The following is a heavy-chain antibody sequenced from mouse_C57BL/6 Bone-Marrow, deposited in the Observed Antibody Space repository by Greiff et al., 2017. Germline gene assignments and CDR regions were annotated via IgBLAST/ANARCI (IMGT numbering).Heavy chain of an antibody. D-gene: IGHD2-4*01. CDR3: ARQLRAMDY. J-gene: IGHJ4*01. CDR2: ISDGGSYT. V-gene: IGHV5-4*03. Sequence: EVKLMESGGGLVKPGGSLKLSCAASGFTFSSYAMSWVRQTPEKRLEWVATISDGGSYTYYPDNVKGRFTIYRDNAKNNLYQQMSHLKSEDTAMYYCARQLRAMDYWGQGTSGTVSS. CDR1: GFTFSSYA.